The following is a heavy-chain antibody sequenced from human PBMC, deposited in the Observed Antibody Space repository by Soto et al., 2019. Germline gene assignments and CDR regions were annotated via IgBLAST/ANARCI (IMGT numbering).Heavy chain of an antibody. Sequence: QVQLVQSGVEVKKPGSSVKVSCKASGYTCLSYGISWVRQAPGQGLEWVGWISAYSGNTDYAQRLQDRVTVTTDTSTSTAYMELRNLRSDDTAVYYCARNPSGSSFDYWGQGTLVTVSS. D-gene: IGHD1-26*01. CDR2: ISAYSGNT. CDR1: GYTCLSYG. CDR3: ARNPSGSSFDY. J-gene: IGHJ4*02. V-gene: IGHV1-18*01.